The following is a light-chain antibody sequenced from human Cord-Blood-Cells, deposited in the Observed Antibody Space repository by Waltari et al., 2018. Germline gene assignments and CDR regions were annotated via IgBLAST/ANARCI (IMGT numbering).Light chain of an antibody. V-gene: IGKV3-15*01. CDR3: QQYNNWPLT. CDR1: QSVSSN. J-gene: IGKJ4*01. Sequence: EIVMTQSPATLSVPQGERTTLSSRASQSVSSNLAWYQQKPGQAPMHLIYGGSTRATGIPARFSGSGSGTEFTLTISSLQSEDFAVYYCQQYNNWPLTFGGGTKVEIK. CDR2: GGS.